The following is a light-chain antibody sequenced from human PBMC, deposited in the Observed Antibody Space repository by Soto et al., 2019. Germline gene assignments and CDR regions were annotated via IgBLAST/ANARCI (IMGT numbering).Light chain of an antibody. J-gene: IGLJ1*01. CDR2: DVS. V-gene: IGLV2-14*03. CDR1: SSDVGGYNY. Sequence: QSVLTQPASVSGSPGQSIAISCTGTSSDVGGYNYVSWYQHHPGKAPKVMIYDVSNRPSGVSTRFSGSKSGNTASLTISGLQAEDEADYYCSSYTRSSAPYVFGSGTKVTVL. CDR3: SSYTRSSAPYV.